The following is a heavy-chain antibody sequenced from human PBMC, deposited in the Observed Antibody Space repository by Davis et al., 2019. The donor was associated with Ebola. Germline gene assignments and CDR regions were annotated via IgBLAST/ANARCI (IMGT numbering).Heavy chain of an antibody. CDR3: ARTDSFRAFDI. Sequence: SETLSLTCTVSGGSISSYYWSWIRQPPGKGLEWIGYIYYSGSTNYNPSLKSRVTISVDTSKNQFSLKLSSVTAAYTAVYYCARTDSFRAFDIWGQGTMVTVSS. V-gene: IGHV4-59*01. D-gene: IGHD2-15*01. J-gene: IGHJ3*02. CDR2: IYYSGST. CDR1: GGSISSYY.